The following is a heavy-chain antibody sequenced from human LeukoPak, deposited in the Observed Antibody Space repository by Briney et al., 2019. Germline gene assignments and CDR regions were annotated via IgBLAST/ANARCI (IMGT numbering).Heavy chain of an antibody. CDR3: VVTRTRGDH. J-gene: IGHJ4*02. CDR1: GFTFRNYW. Sequence: GGSLRLSCADSGFTFRNYWMTWVRQAPGKGLEWVANINQEGNDKYYVDSVKGRFTISRDNTKNSLFLQMNSLRAEDTAVYYCVVTRTRGDHWGQGTLVTVSS. CDR2: INQEGNDK. D-gene: IGHD4-23*01. V-gene: IGHV3-7*03.